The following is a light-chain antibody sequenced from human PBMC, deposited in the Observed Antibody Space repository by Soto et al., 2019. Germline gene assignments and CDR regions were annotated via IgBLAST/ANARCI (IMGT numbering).Light chain of an antibody. CDR1: SSDVGGYNY. Sequence: QSALTQPASVSGSPGQSITISCTGTSSDVGGYNYVSWYQQHPGKAPKLMIXXXXXXXXXXXXXXXXXKSGNTASLTISGXXAXXXXXXYCSSYTSSSTLVFGGGTKLTVL. J-gene: IGLJ2*01. CDR2: XXX. V-gene: IGLV2-14*01. CDR3: SSYTSSSTLV.